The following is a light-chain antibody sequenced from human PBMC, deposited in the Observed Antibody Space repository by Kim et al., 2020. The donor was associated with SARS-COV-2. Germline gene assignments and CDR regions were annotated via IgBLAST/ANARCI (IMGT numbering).Light chain of an antibody. CDR2: GNS. CDR3: QSYDRSLSGYV. V-gene: IGLV1-40*01. CDR1: SSNIGAGSD. Sequence: QRVTISCNGRSSNIGAGSDVHWYQQLPGTAPQLLIYGNSNRPSGVPDRFSGSKSGTSASLAITGLQAEDEADYYCQSYDRSLSGYVFGTGTKVTVL. J-gene: IGLJ1*01.